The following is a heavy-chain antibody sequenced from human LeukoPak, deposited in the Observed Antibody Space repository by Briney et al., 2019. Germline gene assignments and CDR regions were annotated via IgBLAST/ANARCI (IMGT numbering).Heavy chain of an antibody. CDR1: GFTFTGYY. CDR3: ASEVADFDY. CDR2: IYPNTGGT. Sequence: GGSLRLSCAASGFTFTGYYLHWVRQAPGQGLERMGRIYPNTGGTNYAQNFQGRVTLTRDTSISTAYMELSRLRSDDTAVYYCASEVADFDYWGQGTLVTVSS. D-gene: IGHD6-19*01. J-gene: IGHJ4*02. V-gene: IGHV1-2*06.